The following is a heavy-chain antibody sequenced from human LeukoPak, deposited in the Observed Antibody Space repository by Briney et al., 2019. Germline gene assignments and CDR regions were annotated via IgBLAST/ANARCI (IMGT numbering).Heavy chain of an antibody. Sequence: ASVKVSCRASGYTFTNYGISWMRQAPGQGLEWMGWISAYNGDTKCLEKLQGRVTMTTDTSTSTAYMELRSLRSDDTAVYYCATDNPYYYLYWGQGTLVTVSS. CDR1: GYTFTNYG. CDR3: ATDNPYYYLY. CDR2: ISAYNGDT. V-gene: IGHV1-18*01. D-gene: IGHD1-26*01. J-gene: IGHJ4*02.